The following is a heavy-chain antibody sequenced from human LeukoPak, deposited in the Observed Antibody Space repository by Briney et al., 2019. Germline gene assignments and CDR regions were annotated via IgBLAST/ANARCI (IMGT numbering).Heavy chain of an antibody. CDR1: GVTLSSYA. CDR2: ISGSGGTT. Sequence: GGSLRLSCTASGVTLSSYAMSWARQAPGKGLEWVSTISGSGGTTYYADSVKGRFTISRDNSKNMLYLQMNSLRVEDTAVYYCAKHMQLGPLDYWGQGTLVTVSS. CDR3: AKHMQLGPLDY. J-gene: IGHJ4*02. V-gene: IGHV3-23*01. D-gene: IGHD6-6*01.